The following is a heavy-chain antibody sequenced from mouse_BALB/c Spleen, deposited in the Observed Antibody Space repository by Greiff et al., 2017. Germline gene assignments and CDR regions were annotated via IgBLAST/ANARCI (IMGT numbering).Heavy chain of an antibody. J-gene: IGHJ4*01. CDR2: IDPETGGT. CDR1: GYTFTDYE. V-gene: IGHV1-15*01. Sequence: VQLQQSGAELVRPGASVTLSCKASGYTFTDYEMHWVKQTPVHGLEWIGAIDPETGGTAYNQKFKGKATLTADKSSSTAYMELRSLTSEDSAVYYCTRSKNWVRAMDYWGQGTSVTVSS. D-gene: IGHD4-1*01. CDR3: TRSKNWVRAMDY.